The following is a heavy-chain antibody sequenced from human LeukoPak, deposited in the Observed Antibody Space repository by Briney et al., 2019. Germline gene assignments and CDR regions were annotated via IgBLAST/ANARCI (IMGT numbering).Heavy chain of an antibody. D-gene: IGHD3-3*01. V-gene: IGHV4-30-2*01. CDR1: GASISSGGYY. J-gene: IGHJ4*02. CDR3: AREGGFYRPLDY. Sequence: SQTLSLTCTVSGASISSGGYYWSWIRQPPGKGLEWIGEVHLDGRTNYNPSLKSRLIMSVDLPENHISLKLTSVTAADTAVYYCAREGGFYRPLDYSGQGTLVTVSS. CDR2: VHLDGRT.